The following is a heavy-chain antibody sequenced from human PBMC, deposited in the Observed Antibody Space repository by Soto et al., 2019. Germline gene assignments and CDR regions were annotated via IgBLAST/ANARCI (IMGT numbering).Heavy chain of an antibody. CDR2: ISGGGDTT. CDR3: AKLRDFVVLPAGILDY. D-gene: IGHD2-8*01. V-gene: IGHV3-23*01. Sequence: EVQLLESGGGLVQPGGSLRLTCAASGFTFSSYGISWIRLSPGKGLEWVSVISGGGDTTYYTPSLKGRFTITRDDFRNTLYLQMNSLRTEDTAIYYCAKLRDFVVLPAGILDYWVPGTLVTVSS. CDR1: GFTFSSYG. J-gene: IGHJ4*02.